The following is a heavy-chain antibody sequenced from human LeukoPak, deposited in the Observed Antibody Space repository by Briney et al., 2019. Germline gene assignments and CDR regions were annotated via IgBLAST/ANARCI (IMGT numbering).Heavy chain of an antibody. V-gene: IGHV3-30*02. J-gene: IGHJ4*02. CDR1: GFTFSSYG. CDR2: IRYDGSNK. D-gene: IGHD3-3*01. CDR3: AKEPKGNYDFWSGYYPY. Sequence: GGSLRLSCAASGFTFSSYGMHWVRQAPGRGLEWVAFIRYDGSNKYYADSVKGRFTISRDNSKNTLYLQMNSLRAEDTAVYYCAKEPKGNYDFWSGYYPYWGQGTLVTVSS.